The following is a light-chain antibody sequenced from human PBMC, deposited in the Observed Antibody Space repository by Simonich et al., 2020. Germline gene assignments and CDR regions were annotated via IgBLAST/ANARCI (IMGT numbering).Light chain of an antibody. CDR2: DGS. CDR1: SRYVGGYNY. J-gene: IGLJ3*02. Sequence: QFALTQPASVSGSPGQSITISCTGTSRYVGGYNYVSWYQQHPGKAPKLMIYDGSKRPSGCSNRFSCSKSGNTASLTISGLQAEDEADYYCSSYTSSSTWVFGGGTKLTVL. V-gene: IGLV2-14*01. CDR3: SSYTSSSTWV.